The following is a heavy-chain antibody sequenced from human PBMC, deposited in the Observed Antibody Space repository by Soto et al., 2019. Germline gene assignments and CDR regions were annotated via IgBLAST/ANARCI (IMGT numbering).Heavy chain of an antibody. Sequence: ASVKVSCKASGGTFSSYTISWVRQAPGQGLEWMGRIIPILGIANYAQKFQGRVTITADKPTSTAYMELSSLRSEDTAVYYCARDEDSSSSVDYWGQGTLVTVSS. CDR2: IIPILGIA. CDR1: GGTFSSYT. J-gene: IGHJ4*02. D-gene: IGHD6-6*01. V-gene: IGHV1-69*04. CDR3: ARDEDSSSSVDY.